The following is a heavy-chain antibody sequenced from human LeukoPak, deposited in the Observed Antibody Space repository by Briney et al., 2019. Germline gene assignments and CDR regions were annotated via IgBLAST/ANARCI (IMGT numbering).Heavy chain of an antibody. CDR1: GYTFTSYD. J-gene: IGHJ3*02. V-gene: IGHV1-8*03. Sequence: ASVKVSCKASGYTFTSYDINWVRQATGQGLEWMGWMNPNSGNTGYAQKFQGRVTITTNTSISTAYMELSSLRSEDTAVYYCASGYYDFWSGSTDAFDIWGQGTMVTVSS. CDR3: ASGYYDFWSGSTDAFDI. CDR2: MNPNSGNT. D-gene: IGHD3-3*01.